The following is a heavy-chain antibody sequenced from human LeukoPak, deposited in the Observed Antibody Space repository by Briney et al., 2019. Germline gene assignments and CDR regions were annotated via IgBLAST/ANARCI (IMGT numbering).Heavy chain of an antibody. CDR2: IYYSGST. J-gene: IGHJ2*01. Sequence: SETLSLTCTVSGGSISSSSYYWGWGRQPPGKGLEWIGSIYYSGSTSYNPSLKSRVTISVDTSKNQFSLKLSSVTAADTAVYYCARDSGDSARYFDLWGRGTLVTVTS. CDR1: GGSISSSSYY. V-gene: IGHV4-39*07. CDR3: ARDSGDSARYFDL. D-gene: IGHD7-27*01.